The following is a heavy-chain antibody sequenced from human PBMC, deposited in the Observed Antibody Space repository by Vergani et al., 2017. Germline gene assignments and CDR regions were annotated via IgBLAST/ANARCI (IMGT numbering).Heavy chain of an antibody. V-gene: IGHV3-43*02. CDR3: ARWELLYGYIGVPDY. CDR1: GFTFDDYA. Sequence: EVQLVESGGGVVQPGGSLRLSCAASGFTFDDYAMHWVRQAPGKGLEWVSLISGDGGSTYYADSVKGRFTISRDNSKNSLYLQMNSLRTEDTALYYCARWELLYGYIGVPDYWGQGTLVTVSS. D-gene: IGHD3-10*01. CDR2: ISGDGGST. J-gene: IGHJ4*02.